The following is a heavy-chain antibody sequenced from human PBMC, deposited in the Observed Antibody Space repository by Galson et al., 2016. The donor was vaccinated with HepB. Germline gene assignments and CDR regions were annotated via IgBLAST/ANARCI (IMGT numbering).Heavy chain of an antibody. D-gene: IGHD2-8*01. CDR2: ITQDGIEK. CDR1: GVTFSSYW. J-gene: IGHJ5*02. Sequence: SLRLSCATSGVTFSSYWMTWVRQAPGKGLEWVANITQDGIEKYYVGSVEGRFTISRDNAKKPLYLQMDRLRAEDTAVYDCARSGVPSWGQGTLVTVSS. V-gene: IGHV3-7*01. CDR3: ARSGVPS.